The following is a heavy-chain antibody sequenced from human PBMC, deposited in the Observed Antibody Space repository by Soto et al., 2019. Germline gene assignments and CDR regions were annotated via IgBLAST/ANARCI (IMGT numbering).Heavy chain of an antibody. Sequence: EVQLEESGGALVQPGRSLRLSCAASGFTFDDYAMHWVRQVLGKGLEWVSSISWNSGNIGYADSVKGRFTTSRDNAKNSPYLQMKSLRLCDTALYYCVRSIGGYSYGTPFAYCGQGSQVTVSS. CDR3: VRSIGGYSYGTPFAY. V-gene: IGHV3-9*01. D-gene: IGHD2-21*02. J-gene: IGHJ4*02. CDR1: GFTFDDYA. CDR2: ISWNSGNI.